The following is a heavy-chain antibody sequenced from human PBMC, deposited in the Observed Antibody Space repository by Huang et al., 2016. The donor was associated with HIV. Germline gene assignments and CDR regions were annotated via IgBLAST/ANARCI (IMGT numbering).Heavy chain of an antibody. Sequence: QVQLVESGGGVVQPGGSLRLSCTASGFTFGSFGMHWVRQAPGKVLEWVAFIRDDGNNYYYADSVRGRFTISRDNSKDTLYLQMNRLRPDDSAVYYCAKDLTYTFGRHFDYWGRGTLVTVSS. CDR3: AKDLTYTFGRHFDY. D-gene: IGHD3-3*01. CDR1: GFTFGSFG. J-gene: IGHJ4*02. CDR2: IRDDGNNY. V-gene: IGHV3-30*02.